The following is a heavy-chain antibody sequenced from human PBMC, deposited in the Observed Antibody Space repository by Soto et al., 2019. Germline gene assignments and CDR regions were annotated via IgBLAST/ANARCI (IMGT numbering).Heavy chain of an antibody. Sequence: RPNRLPCRVSGGKCVGFSVNWARQAPGKGLEFISYISSSSRTIYYVDSVKGRFTISRDNAKNSLYLQMNSLRAEDTAVKYCARGTGTTAWRHRTLDTVSS. CDR2: ISSSSRTI. CDR3: ARGTGTTA. D-gene: IGHD1-1*01. J-gene: IGHJ5*01. CDR1: GGKCVGFS. V-gene: IGHV3-48*04.